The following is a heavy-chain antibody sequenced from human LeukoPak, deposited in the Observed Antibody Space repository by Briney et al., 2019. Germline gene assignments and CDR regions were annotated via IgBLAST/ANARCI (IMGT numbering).Heavy chain of an antibody. CDR3: ARGRGEGRGIAMVRGVRAPSYNWFDP. D-gene: IGHD3-10*01. J-gene: IGHJ5*02. V-gene: IGHV4-59*12. Sequence: PSETLSLTCTVSGGSITSSFYWSWIRQSPGKGLEWIGYIYNSGGTKYNPSLKSRLTISVDTSKNQFSLKLSSVTAADTAVYYCARGRGEGRGIAMVRGVRAPSYNWFDPWGHGTQVTVSS. CDR1: GGSITSSFY. CDR2: IYNSGGT.